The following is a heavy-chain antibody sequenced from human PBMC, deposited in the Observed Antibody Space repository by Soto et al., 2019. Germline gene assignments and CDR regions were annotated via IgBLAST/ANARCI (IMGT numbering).Heavy chain of an antibody. CDR2: IYYSGST. CDR1: GGSISSSSYY. V-gene: IGHV4-39*01. CDR3: QTWSHYYYDSSGPYYYYGMDV. J-gene: IGHJ6*02. Sequence: PSETLSLTCTVSGGSISSSSYYWGWIRQPPGKGLEWIGSIYYSGSTYYNPSLKSRVTISVDTSKNQFSLKLSSVTAADTAVYYCQTWSHYYYDSSGPYYYYGMDVWGQGTTVTVSS. D-gene: IGHD3-22*01.